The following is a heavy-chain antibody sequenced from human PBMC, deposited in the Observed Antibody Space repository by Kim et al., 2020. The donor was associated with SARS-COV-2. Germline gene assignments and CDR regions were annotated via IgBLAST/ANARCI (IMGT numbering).Heavy chain of an antibody. J-gene: IGHJ4*02. CDR3: ARDPSNIVGATEALFDY. Sequence: QGSVTITADKSTSTAYMELSSLRSEDTAVYYCARDPSNIVGATEALFDYWGQGTLVTVSS. D-gene: IGHD1-26*01. V-gene: IGHV1-69*04.